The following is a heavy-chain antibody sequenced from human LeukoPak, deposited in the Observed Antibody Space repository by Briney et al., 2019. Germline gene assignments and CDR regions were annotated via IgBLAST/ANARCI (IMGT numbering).Heavy chain of an antibody. Sequence: SGTLSLTCTVSGGSISSYYWSWIRQPAGKGLEWIGRIYTSGSTNYNPSLKSRGTMSVDTSKNQFSLKLSSVTAADTAVYYCARGILLWFGELYFDYWGQGTLVTVSS. V-gene: IGHV4-4*07. CDR1: GGSISSYY. D-gene: IGHD3-10*01. CDR2: IYTSGST. CDR3: ARGILLWFGELYFDY. J-gene: IGHJ4*02.